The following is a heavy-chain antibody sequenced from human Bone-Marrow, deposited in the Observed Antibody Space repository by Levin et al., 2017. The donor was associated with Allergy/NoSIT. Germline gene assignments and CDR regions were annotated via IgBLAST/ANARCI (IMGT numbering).Heavy chain of an antibody. Sequence: GESLKISCKGSGFLFSNQWIAWVRQQPGKGPEWMGIIYLADSDTRYSPSFQGQVTFSADRSISTASLQWSSLKASDTAMYYWAKPSGDTWLEPWGQGTPVTVSS. CDR2: IYLADSDT. CDR1: GFLFSNQW. CDR3: AKPSGDTWLEP. J-gene: IGHJ5*02. V-gene: IGHV5-51*01. D-gene: IGHD5-18*01.